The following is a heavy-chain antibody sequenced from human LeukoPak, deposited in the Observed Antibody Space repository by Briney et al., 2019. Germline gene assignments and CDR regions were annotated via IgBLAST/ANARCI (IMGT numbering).Heavy chain of an antibody. J-gene: IGHJ6*02. CDR3: ARLVPAARPYYGMDV. CDR1: GGSISSYY. D-gene: IGHD2-2*01. V-gene: IGHV4-59*08. CDR2: IYYSGST. Sequence: SETLSLTCTVSGGSISSYYWSWIRQPPGKGLEWIGYIYYSGSTNYNPSLKSRVTTSVDTSKNQFSLKLSSVTAADTAVYYCARLVPAARPYYGMDVWGQGTTVTVSS.